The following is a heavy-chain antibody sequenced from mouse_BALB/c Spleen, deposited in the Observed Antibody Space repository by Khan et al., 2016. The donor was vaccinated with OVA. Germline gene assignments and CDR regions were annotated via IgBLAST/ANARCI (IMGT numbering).Heavy chain of an antibody. Sequence: QIQLVQSGPELKKPGETVKISCKASGYTFTDYGMNWVKQAPGKGLKWMGWINPNTGESTFAEDFKGRFAFSLETSARTAYLQINNLKNEDTAIXYCAGDDYYAIAYRNLKHDAVDYWGQGTSVTVSS. V-gene: IGHV9-3*02. J-gene: IGHJ4*01. CDR3: AGDDYYAIAYRNLKHDAVDY. CDR1: GYTFTDYG. CDR2: INPNTGES. D-gene: IGHD2-3*01.